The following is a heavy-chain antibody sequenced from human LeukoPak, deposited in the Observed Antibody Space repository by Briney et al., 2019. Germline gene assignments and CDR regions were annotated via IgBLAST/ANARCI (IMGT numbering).Heavy chain of an antibody. J-gene: IGHJ4*02. CDR1: GFTFSSYA. CDR2: ISGSGDST. CDR3: ATSTVAKYDY. V-gene: IGHV3-23*01. D-gene: IGHD4-11*01. Sequence: GGSLRLSCAASGFTFSSYAMTWVRQAPGKGLEWVSAISGSGDSTFNADSVKGRFTISRDNSKNTLYLQMNSLRAEDTALYYCATSTVAKYDYWGQGTLVTVSS.